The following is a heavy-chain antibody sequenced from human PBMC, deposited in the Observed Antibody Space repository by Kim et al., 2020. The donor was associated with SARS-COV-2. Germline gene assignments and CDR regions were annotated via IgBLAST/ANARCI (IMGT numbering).Heavy chain of an antibody. J-gene: IGHJ3*02. CDR3: ARVLYGYYGSGSYYKDAFDI. V-gene: IGHV1-18*01. CDR2: ISAYNGNT. CDR1: GYTFTSYG. Sequence: ASVKVSCKASGYTFTSYGISWVRQAPGQGLEWMGWISAYNGNTNYAQKLQGRVTMTTDTSTSTAYMELRSLRSDDTAVYYCARVLYGYYGSGSYYKDAFDIWGQGTKVTVSS. D-gene: IGHD3-10*01.